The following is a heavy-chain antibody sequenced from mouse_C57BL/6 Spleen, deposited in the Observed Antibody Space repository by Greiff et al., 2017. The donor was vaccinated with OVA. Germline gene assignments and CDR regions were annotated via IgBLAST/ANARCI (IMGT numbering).Heavy chain of an antibody. CDR1: GYTFTSYW. J-gene: IGHJ2*01. Sequence: QVQLQQPGAELVRPGSSVKLSCKASGYTFTSYWMDWVKQRPGQGLEWIGNIYPSDSETHYNQKFKDKATLTVDKSSSTAYMQLSSLTSEDSAVYYCARGGLHYYGREGYYFDYWGQGTTLTVSS. D-gene: IGHD1-1*01. CDR2: IYPSDSET. V-gene: IGHV1-61*01. CDR3: ARGGLHYYGREGYYFDY.